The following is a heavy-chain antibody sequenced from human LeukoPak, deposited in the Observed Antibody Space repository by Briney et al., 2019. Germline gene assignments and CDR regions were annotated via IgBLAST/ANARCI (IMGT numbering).Heavy chain of an antibody. J-gene: IGHJ4*02. V-gene: IGHV5-51*01. D-gene: IGHD4-17*01. Sequence: GEALKISCKGSGYSFSSYWMGWVRQMPGKGLEWMGIIYPGDADTRYSPSFQGQGTISADKSISTAYLQWSSLNAADTALYDCARLYGDYLGGYFDYWGQGTLVTVSS. CDR2: IYPGDADT. CDR3: ARLYGDYLGGYFDY. CDR1: GYSFSSYW.